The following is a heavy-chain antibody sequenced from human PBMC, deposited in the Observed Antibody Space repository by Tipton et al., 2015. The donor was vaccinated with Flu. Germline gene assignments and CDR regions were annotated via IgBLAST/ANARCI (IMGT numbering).Heavy chain of an antibody. CDR2: IYTNLNT. V-gene: IGHV4-61*02. D-gene: IGHD4-17*01. CDR1: GYSMRSDYF. Sequence: TLSLTCTVSGYSMRSDYFWGWIRQPAGKGLEWIGRIYTNLNTDYKPSLQSRVTISMDRSKNHFSLQLRSVTAADTAIYYCVRGDYGDYDHEADALDTWGQGTLVIVSA. J-gene: IGHJ3*02. CDR3: VRGDYGDYDHEADALDT.